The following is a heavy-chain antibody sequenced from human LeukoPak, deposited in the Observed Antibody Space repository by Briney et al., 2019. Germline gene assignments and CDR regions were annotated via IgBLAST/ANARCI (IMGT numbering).Heavy chain of an antibody. V-gene: IGHV3-30*04. CDR3: ARDGGSYDESYFDY. D-gene: IGHD1-26*01. J-gene: IGHJ4*02. CDR1: GFTFSSYA. Sequence: GGSLRLSCAASGFTFSSYAMHWVRQAPGKGLEWVAVISYDGSNKYYADSVKGRFTISRDNSKNTLYLQMNSLRAEDTAVYYCARDGGSYDESYFDYWGQGTLVTVSS. CDR2: ISYDGSNK.